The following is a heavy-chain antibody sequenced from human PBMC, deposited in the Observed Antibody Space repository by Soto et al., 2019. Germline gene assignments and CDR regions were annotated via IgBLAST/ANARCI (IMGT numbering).Heavy chain of an antibody. J-gene: IGHJ4*02. CDR1: GGSISSYY. CDR2: IYTSGST. Sequence: PSETLSLTCTVSGGSISSYYWSWIRQPAGKGLEWIGRIYTSGSTNYNPSLKSRVTMSADTSKNQFSLKLSSVTAADTAVYYCARDQTAMVFSTGGVFDYWGQGTLVTVSS. CDR3: ARDQTAMVFSTGGVFDY. D-gene: IGHD5-18*01. V-gene: IGHV4-4*07.